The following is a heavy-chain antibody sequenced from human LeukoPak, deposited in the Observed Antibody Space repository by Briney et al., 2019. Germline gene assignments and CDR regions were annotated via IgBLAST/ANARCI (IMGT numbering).Heavy chain of an antibody. V-gene: IGHV3-21*01. CDR1: GCTFSSYS. Sequence: GGSLRLSCAASGCTFSSYSMNWVRQAPGKGLEWVSSISSSSSYIYYADSVKGRFTISRDNAKNSLYLQMNSLRAEDTAVYYCARVWVNWFDPWGQGTLVTVSS. J-gene: IGHJ5*02. D-gene: IGHD7-27*01. CDR3: ARVWVNWFDP. CDR2: ISSSSSYI.